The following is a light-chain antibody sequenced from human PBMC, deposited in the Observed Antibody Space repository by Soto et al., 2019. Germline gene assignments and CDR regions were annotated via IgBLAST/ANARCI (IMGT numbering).Light chain of an antibody. Sequence: QSVLTQPPSASGSPGQSVTISCTGTSSDVGGYNYVSWYQQHPGKAPKLMIYEVNKRPSGVPDRFSGSKSGNTASLTVSGLQAEDEADYYCSSYAGNYKFLYVFGTGTKVTVL. CDR3: SSYAGNYKFLYV. CDR2: EVN. J-gene: IGLJ1*01. CDR1: SSDVGGYNY. V-gene: IGLV2-8*01.